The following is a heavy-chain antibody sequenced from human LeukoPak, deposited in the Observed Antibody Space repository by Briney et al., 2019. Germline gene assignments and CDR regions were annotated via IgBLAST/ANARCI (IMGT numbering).Heavy chain of an antibody. V-gene: IGHV1-3*01. CDR3: AGGAPTGYYYYYGMDV. D-gene: IGHD3-9*01. J-gene: IGHJ6*04. CDR2: INAGNGNT. Sequence: GASVKVSCKASGYTFTSYAMHWVRHAPGQRLEWMGWINAGNGNTKYSQKFQGRVTITRDTSAITAYMERSSLRSEDTAVYYCAGGAPTGYYYYYGMDVWGKGTTVTVSS. CDR1: GYTFTSYA.